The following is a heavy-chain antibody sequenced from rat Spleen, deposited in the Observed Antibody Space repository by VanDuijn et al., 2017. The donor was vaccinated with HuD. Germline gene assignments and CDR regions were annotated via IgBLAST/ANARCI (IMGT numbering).Heavy chain of an antibody. Sequence: EVQLVESGGGLVQPGRSMKLSCAASGFTFSSFPMAWVRQAPTKGLEWVATISSDGDTTYYRDSVKGRFTISRDNAKSTLYLQMDSLRSEDTATYYCTTRPYYSSLNWFPYWGQGVMVSVSS. CDR3: TTRPYYSSLNWFPY. CDR2: ISSDGDTT. D-gene: IGHD1-2*01. V-gene: IGHV5-46*01. J-gene: IGHJ2*01. CDR1: GFTFSSFP.